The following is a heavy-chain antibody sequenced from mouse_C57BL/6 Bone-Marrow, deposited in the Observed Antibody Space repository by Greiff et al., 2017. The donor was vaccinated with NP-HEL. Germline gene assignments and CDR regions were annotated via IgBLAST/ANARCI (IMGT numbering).Heavy chain of an antibody. D-gene: IGHD2-5*01. J-gene: IGHJ2*01. CDR2: ISSGGSYT. Sequence: EVQLQESGGDLVKPGGSLKLSCAASGFTFSSYGMSWVRQTPDKRLEWVATISSGGSYTYYPDSVKGRFTISRDNAKNTLYLQMSSLKSEDTAMYYCTRRYYSNYFDYWGKGTTLTVSS. V-gene: IGHV5-6*01. CDR1: GFTFSSYG. CDR3: TRRYYSNYFDY.